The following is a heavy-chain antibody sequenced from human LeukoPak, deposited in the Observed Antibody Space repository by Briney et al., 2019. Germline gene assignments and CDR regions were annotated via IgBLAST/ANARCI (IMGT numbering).Heavy chain of an antibody. V-gene: IGHV3-30*02. CDR2: IRYDGSNK. Sequence: PGGSLRLSCAASGFTFSSYGMHWVRQAPGKGLEWVAFIRYDGSNKYYADSVKGRFTISRDNSKNTLYLQMISLKSEGPADYYCENLYGGKSASLDYWGQGTLVTVCS. CDR3: ENLYGGKSASLDY. J-gene: IGHJ4*02. CDR1: GFTFSSYG. D-gene: IGHD4-23*01.